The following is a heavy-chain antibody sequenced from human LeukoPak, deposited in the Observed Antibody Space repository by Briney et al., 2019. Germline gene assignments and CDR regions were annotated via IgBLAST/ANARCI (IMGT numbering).Heavy chain of an antibody. CDR3: ARGVGTSWFDP. V-gene: IGHV1-2*02. Sequence: RASVKVSCKAYGYTFSDYYMHWVRQAPGQGLEWMGWINPKSGGANFAEKFQGRVTMTRDTSIRTVYMELSRVTYDDTAVYYCARGVGTSWFDPWAREPWSLSPQ. J-gene: IGHJ5*02. CDR2: INPKSGGA. D-gene: IGHD2-2*01. CDR1: GYTFSDYY.